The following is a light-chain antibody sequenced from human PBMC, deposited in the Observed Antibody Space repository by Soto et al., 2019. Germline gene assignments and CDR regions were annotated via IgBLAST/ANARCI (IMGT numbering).Light chain of an antibody. J-gene: IGLJ3*02. CDR2: DVN. Sequence: QSVLTQPRSVSGSPGQSVTISCTGTSSDVGTYNSVSWYQQHPGKAPKLMIYDVNKRPSGVPDRFSGSKSGTSASLTISELQPGDQADYYCQTYDSKLDGSVFGGGTTLTVL. V-gene: IGLV2-11*01. CDR3: QTYDSKLDGSV. CDR1: SSDVGTYNS.